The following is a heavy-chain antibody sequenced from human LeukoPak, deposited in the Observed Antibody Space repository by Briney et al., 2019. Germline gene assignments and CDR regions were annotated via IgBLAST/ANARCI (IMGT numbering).Heavy chain of an antibody. Sequence: GGSLRLSCAAPGFTFDDYAMHWVRQAPGKGLEWVSGISWNSGSIGYTDSVKGRFTISRDNAKNSLYLQMNSLRAEDTAVYYCARDSGYCSSTGCYVHYFDYWGQGTLVTVSS. CDR1: GFTFDDYA. D-gene: IGHD2-2*01. J-gene: IGHJ4*02. V-gene: IGHV3-9*01. CDR3: ARDSGYCSSTGCYVHYFDY. CDR2: ISWNSGSI.